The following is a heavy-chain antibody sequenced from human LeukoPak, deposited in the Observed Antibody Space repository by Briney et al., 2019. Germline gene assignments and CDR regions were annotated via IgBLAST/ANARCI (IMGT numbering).Heavy chain of an antibody. Sequence: SGGSLRLSCAASGFTFSSYGMHWVRQAPGKGLEWVAVIWYDGSNKYYADSGKGRFTISRDNSKNTLYLQMNSLKAEDTALYYCARASYYYGSGSPPGYWGQGTLVTVSS. CDR2: IWYDGSNK. V-gene: IGHV3-33*01. CDR3: ARASYYYGSGSPPGY. CDR1: GFTFSSYG. J-gene: IGHJ4*02. D-gene: IGHD3-10*01.